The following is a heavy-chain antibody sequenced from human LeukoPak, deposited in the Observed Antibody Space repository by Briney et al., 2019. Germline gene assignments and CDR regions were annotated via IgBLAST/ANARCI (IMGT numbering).Heavy chain of an antibody. V-gene: IGHV3-64*01. J-gene: IGHJ4*02. D-gene: IGHD3-9*01. CDR2: ISSNGGST. CDR1: GFTFSSYA. Sequence: GGSLRLSCAASGFTFSSYAMHWVRQAPGKGLEYVSAISSNGGSTYYANSVKGRFTISRDNSKNTLYLQMGSLRAEDMAVYYCARAISPGYFDWFLPFDYWGQGTLVTVSS. CDR3: ARAISPGYFDWFLPFDY.